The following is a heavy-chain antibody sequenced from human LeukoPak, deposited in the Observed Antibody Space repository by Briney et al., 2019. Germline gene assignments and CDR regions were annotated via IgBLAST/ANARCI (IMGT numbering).Heavy chain of an antibody. V-gene: IGHV3-49*05. CDR1: GFTFGDYA. D-gene: IGHD6-19*01. CDR3: TREPKEQWLVSGYYYYGMDV. J-gene: IGHJ6*02. Sequence: NPGGSLRLSCTASGFTFGDYAMSWFRQAPGKGLEWVGFIRSKAYGGTTEYAASVKGRFTISRDDSKSIAYLQMNSLKTEDTAVYYCTREPKEQWLVSGYYYYGMDVWGQGTTVTVSS. CDR2: IRSKAYGGTT.